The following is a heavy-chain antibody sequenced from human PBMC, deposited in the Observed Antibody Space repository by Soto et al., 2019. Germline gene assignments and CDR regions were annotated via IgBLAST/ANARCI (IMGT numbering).Heavy chain of an antibody. CDR2: ISSSSSYI. CDR3: ARDPYNWNDPPDY. V-gene: IGHV3-21*01. D-gene: IGHD1-1*01. Sequence: GGSLRLSCAASGFTFSTYSMNWVRQAPGKGLEWVSSISSSSSYIYYADSVKGRFTISRDNAKNSLYLQMNSLRAEDTAVYYCARDPYNWNDPPDYWGQGTLVTV. CDR1: GFTFSTYS. J-gene: IGHJ4*02.